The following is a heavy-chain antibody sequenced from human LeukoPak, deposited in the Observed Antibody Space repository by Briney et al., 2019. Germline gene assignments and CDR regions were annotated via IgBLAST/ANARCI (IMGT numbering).Heavy chain of an antibody. J-gene: IGHJ4*02. CDR3: AREGATVAGKASLDY. V-gene: IGHV4-34*01. Sequence: SETLSLTCAVYGGSFSDYYWTWIRQSPGKWLEWIGEINHSGSTNYNPSLKSRVVMSIDTSKTQFSLKLTSVTAADTGVYYCAREGATVAGKASLDYWGLGTLVTVSS. D-gene: IGHD6-19*01. CDR1: GGSFSDYY. CDR2: INHSGST.